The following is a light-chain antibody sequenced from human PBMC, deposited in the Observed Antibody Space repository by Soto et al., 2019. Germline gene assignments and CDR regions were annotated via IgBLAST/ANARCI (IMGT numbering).Light chain of an antibody. J-gene: IGKJ1*01. Sequence: DIQMTQSPSSLSASVGDRVTITCRASQGIRHYLAWYQQKPGKVPKLLIYEASNLQSGVPSRFRGGGSGTEFTLTISSLQSEDFAVYYCQQYNNWPRTFGQGTKVDI. V-gene: IGKV1-27*01. CDR1: QGIRHY. CDR3: QQYNNWPRT. CDR2: EAS.